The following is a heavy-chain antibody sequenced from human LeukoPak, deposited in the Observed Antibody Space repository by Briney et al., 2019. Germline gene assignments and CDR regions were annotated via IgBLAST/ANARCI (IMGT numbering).Heavy chain of an antibody. V-gene: IGHV4-4*02. CDR3: ARDQGTIILGYFDY. Sequence: PSETLSLTCAVSGGSISSSNWWSWVRQPPGKGLEWIGEIYHSGSTNYNPSLKSRVTMSVDTSKNQFSLKLSSVTAADTAVYYCARDQGTIILGYFDYWGQGTLVTVSS. D-gene: IGHD3-22*01. CDR1: GGSISSSNW. CDR2: IYHSGST. J-gene: IGHJ4*02.